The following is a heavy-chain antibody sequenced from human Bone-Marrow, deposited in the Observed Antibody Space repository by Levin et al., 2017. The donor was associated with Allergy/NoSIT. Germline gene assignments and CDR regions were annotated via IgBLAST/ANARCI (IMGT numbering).Heavy chain of an antibody. J-gene: IGHJ4*02. CDR2: IYSGGST. D-gene: IGHD3-22*01. CDR1: GFIVSSKY. CDR3: ARAAYYDSSGYLLYYFDY. V-gene: IGHV3-53*01. Sequence: GGSLRLSCAASGFIVSSKYMSWVRQAPGKGLEWVSVIYSGGSTYYADSVKGRFTISRDNSKNTLYLQMNSLRAEDTAVYYCARAAYYDSSGYLLYYFDYWGQGTLVTVSS.